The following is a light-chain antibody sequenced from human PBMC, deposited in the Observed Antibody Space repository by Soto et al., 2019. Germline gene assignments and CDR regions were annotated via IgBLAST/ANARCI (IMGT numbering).Light chain of an antibody. V-gene: IGLV1-40*01. Sequence: QSVLTQPPSVSGAPGQRVTISCTGSSSNIGAGYDVHWYQQLPGTAPKVLLYGNSNRPSGVPDRFSGSQSGTSASLAITGLQAEDEAIHYCQSSGRSLSSSYVVCVGGTKVTVL. CDR3: QSSGRSLSSSYVV. CDR2: GNS. J-gene: IGLJ2*01. CDR1: SSNIGAGYD.